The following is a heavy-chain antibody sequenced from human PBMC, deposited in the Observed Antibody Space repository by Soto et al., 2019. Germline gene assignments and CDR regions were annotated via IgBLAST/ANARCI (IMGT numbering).Heavy chain of an antibody. CDR3: ARRHYGSGKPFDY. Sequence: QLQLQESGPGLVKPSETLSLTCTVSGGSISSSSYYWGWIRQPPGKGLEWIGSIYYSGSTYYNPSLKRRVTISVDTSKNQFSLTLSSVTAADTAVYYCARRHYGSGKPFDYWGQGTLVTVSS. J-gene: IGHJ4*02. CDR2: IYYSGST. D-gene: IGHD3-10*01. V-gene: IGHV4-39*01. CDR1: GGSISSSSYY.